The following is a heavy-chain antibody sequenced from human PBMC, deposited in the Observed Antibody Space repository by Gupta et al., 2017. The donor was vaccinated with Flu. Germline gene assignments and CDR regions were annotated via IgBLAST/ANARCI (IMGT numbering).Heavy chain of an antibody. Sequence: GSLRLSCEASGLPFSSAWMTWVRQAPGKGLEWVGRIKSETEGGTTDYAAPVKGRFTISRDDSKKTLFLQMNSLIAEDTAVYYCATDSCYCADSPMDVWGHGTTVTVSS. D-gene: IGHD3-22*01. J-gene: IGHJ6*02. V-gene: IGHV3-15*01. CDR2: IKSETEGGTT. CDR3: ATDSCYCADSPMDV. CDR1: GLPFSSAW.